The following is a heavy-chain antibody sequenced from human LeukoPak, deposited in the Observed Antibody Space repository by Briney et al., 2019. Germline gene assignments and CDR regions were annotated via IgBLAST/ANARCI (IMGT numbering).Heavy chain of an antibody. J-gene: IGHJ3*02. CDR3: TRPDSSSWDEGDAFDI. CDR2: IRSKANSYAT. CDR1: GFTFSGSA. Sequence: PGGSLRLSCAASGFTFSGSAMHWVRQASGKGLEWVGRIRSKANSYATAYAASVKGRFTISRDDSKNTAYLQMNSLKTEDTAVYYCTRPDSSSWDEGDAFDIWGQGTMVTVSS. V-gene: IGHV3-73*01. D-gene: IGHD6-13*01.